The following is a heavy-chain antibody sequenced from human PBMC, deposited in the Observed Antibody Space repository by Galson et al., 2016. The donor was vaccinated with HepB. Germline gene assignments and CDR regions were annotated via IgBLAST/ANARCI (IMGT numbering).Heavy chain of an antibody. Sequence: SLRLSCAASGFTFTSYSMSWVRQAPGKGLEWVSFIGGFSSPVYYADSVKGRFTISRDNDRTSLYLQMSSLRDEDTAVYYCARGYYDNSFDYLDQGALVTVSS. J-gene: IGHJ4*02. D-gene: IGHD3-9*01. CDR3: ARGYYDNSFDY. CDR1: GFTFTSYS. CDR2: IGGFSSPV. V-gene: IGHV3-48*02.